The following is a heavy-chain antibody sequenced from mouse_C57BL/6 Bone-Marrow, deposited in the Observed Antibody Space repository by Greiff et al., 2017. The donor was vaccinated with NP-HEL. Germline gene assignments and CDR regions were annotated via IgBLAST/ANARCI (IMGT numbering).Heavy chain of an antibody. Sequence: VQLQESGAELVRPGATVTLSCKASGYTFTDYEMHWVKQTPVHGLEWIGAIDPETGGTAYNQKFKGKAILTADKSSSTAYMELRSLTSEDSAVYYCTLTGHYFDYWGQGTTLTVSS. J-gene: IGHJ2*01. CDR2: IDPETGGT. CDR1: GYTFTDYE. D-gene: IGHD4-1*01. CDR3: TLTGHYFDY. V-gene: IGHV1-15*01.